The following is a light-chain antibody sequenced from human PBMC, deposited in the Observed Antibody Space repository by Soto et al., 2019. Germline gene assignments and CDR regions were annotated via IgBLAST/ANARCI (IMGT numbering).Light chain of an antibody. CDR2: LNIDGSH. J-gene: IGLJ2*01. V-gene: IGLV4-69*01. Sequence: QPVLTQSPSASASLGASVKLTCTLSSGHSSYAIAWHQQQPEKGPRYLMKLNIDGSHSKGDGIPDRFSGSSSGAERYLTISSLQSEDEDDYYCQTWGTDIKGVFGGGTKVTVL. CDR3: QTWGTDIKGV. CDR1: SGHSSYA.